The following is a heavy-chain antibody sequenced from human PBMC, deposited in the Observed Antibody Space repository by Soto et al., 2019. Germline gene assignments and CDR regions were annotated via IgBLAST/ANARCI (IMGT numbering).Heavy chain of an antibody. D-gene: IGHD2-15*01. CDR2: ISGSGGST. CDR3: AKDQSSGYCSGGSCYYHDY. CDR1: GFTFSSYA. V-gene: IGHV3-23*01. Sequence: PGGSLRLSCAASGFTFSSYAMSWVRQAPGKGLEWVSAISGSGGSTYYADSVKGRFTISRDNSKNTLYLQMNSLRAEDTAVYYCAKDQSSGYCSGGSCYYHDYWGQGTLVTVSS. J-gene: IGHJ4*02.